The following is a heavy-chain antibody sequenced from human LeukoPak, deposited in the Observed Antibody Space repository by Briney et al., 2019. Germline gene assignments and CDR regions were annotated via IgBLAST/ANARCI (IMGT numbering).Heavy chain of an antibody. D-gene: IGHD1-7*01. Sequence: GGSLRLSCAASGFTFSDYYMSWIRQAPGKGLEWVSYISSSGGTIYYGDSVKGRFTISRDNAKNSLYLQMNSLRAEDTAVYYCARDRWNYNDGLDYWGQGTLVTVSS. CDR1: GFTFSDYY. CDR3: ARDRWNYNDGLDY. J-gene: IGHJ4*02. V-gene: IGHV3-11*04. CDR2: ISSSGGTI.